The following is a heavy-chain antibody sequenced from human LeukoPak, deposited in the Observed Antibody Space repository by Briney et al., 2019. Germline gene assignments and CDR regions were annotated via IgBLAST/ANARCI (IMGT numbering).Heavy chain of an antibody. CDR2: IIPIFGTA. CDR3: ARDRSLGGGVWFDP. CDR1: GGTFSSYA. Sequence: SVKVSCKASGGTFSSYAISWVRQAPGQGLGWMGGIIPIFGTANYAQKFQGRVTITADESTSTAYMELSSLRSEDTAVYYCARDRSLGGGVWFDPWGQGTLVTVSS. V-gene: IGHV1-69*13. J-gene: IGHJ5*02. D-gene: IGHD3-3*01.